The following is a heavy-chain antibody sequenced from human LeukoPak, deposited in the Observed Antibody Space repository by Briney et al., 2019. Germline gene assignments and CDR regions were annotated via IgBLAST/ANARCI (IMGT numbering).Heavy chain of an antibody. Sequence: SETLSLTCAVHGGSFSGYYWSWIRQPPGKGLEWIGEINHSGSTNYNPSLKSRVTVSVDTSKNQFSLKLSSVTAADTAVYYCRIAADAFDIWGQGTMVTVSS. V-gene: IGHV4-34*01. CDR1: GGSFSGYY. J-gene: IGHJ3*02. CDR3: RIAADAFDI. CDR2: INHSGST. D-gene: IGHD6-13*01.